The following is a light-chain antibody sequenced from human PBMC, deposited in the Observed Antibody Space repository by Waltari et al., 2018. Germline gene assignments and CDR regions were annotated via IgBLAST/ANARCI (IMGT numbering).Light chain of an antibody. CDR2: EDT. J-gene: IGLJ1*01. CDR1: ELPRKH. Sequence: SYELTQTPSVSVSPGQTARITCPGHELPRKHADWFQQKSGQAPRLVIYEDTKRPSGIPERFSGSSSGTVATLTITGAQVDDEADYYCYSSDSTGLRVFGGGTTVVVL. V-gene: IGLV3-10*01. CDR3: YSSDSTGLRV.